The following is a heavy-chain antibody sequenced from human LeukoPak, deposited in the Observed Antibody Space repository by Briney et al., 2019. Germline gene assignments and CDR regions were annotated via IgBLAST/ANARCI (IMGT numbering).Heavy chain of an antibody. CDR1: GFTFRSYA. CDR2: ISGGAGST. Sequence: GGSLSLSCAASGFTFRSYAMAWVRQAPGKGLEWVSTISGGAGSTYYADSVKGRFTISRDNSENTLYLQMNSLRAGDTAVYYCAKDEAYNYVGYFNYWGQGTLVTVSS. V-gene: IGHV3-23*01. CDR3: AKDEAYNYVGYFNY. J-gene: IGHJ4*02. D-gene: IGHD5-24*01.